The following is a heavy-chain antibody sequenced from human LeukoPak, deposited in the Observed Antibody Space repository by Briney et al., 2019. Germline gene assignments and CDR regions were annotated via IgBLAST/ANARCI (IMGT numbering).Heavy chain of an antibody. D-gene: IGHD3-3*01. J-gene: IGHJ5*02. CDR1: GFAFSAYG. CDR2: IYYSGAT. CDR3: GRDIPSGYYDH. V-gene: IGHV4-38-2*02. Sequence: PGGSLRLSCAASGFAFSAYGMHWVRQPPGKGLEWIASIYYSGATYYNPSLKSRVTISIDTSKNQFSLNLDSVTAADTAVYYCGRDIPSGYYDHWGQGILVTVSS.